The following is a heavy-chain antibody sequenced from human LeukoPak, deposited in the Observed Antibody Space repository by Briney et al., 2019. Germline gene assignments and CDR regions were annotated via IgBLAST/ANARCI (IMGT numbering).Heavy chain of an antibody. CDR3: AGGIGRSGDLNWFDP. Sequence: PGGSLRLSCAASGFTFSSYTMNWVRQAPGKGLEWVSSISTSSIYIYYADSVKGRFTISRDNAKNSLYLQMNSLRAEDTAVYYCAGGIGRSGDLNWFDPWGQGTLVTVSS. D-gene: IGHD4-17*01. CDR1: GFTFSSYT. J-gene: IGHJ5*02. V-gene: IGHV3-21*01. CDR2: ISTSSIYI.